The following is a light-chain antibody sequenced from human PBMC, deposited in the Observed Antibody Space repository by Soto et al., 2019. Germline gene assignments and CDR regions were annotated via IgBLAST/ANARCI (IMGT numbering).Light chain of an antibody. CDR1: SSDVGGYIW. V-gene: IGLV2-14*01. CDR3: VSYTSRSTYV. J-gene: IGLJ1*01. Sequence: QSVLTQPASLSGSPGQSITISCTGTSSDVGGYIWVSWYQHHPGKAPKLVIYDVYQRPSGVSSRFSGSKSGNTAFLTISRLQTEDEADYYCVSYTSRSTYVFGSGTKVTVL. CDR2: DVY.